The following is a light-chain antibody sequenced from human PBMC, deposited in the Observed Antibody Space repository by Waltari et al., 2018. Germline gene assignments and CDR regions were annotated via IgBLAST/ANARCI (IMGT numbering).Light chain of an antibody. Sequence: RVMTQSPATLSVSPGESAILSCRASQTVSRNLAWYQQKPDQSPRLLIYGASTRVTGTPARCSGRGSGTEFTLTISTLQSEYLAVYYCQQYDDWPPRFTFGPGTKVDFK. J-gene: IGKJ3*01. CDR1: QTVSRN. CDR2: GAS. V-gene: IGKV3-15*01. CDR3: QQYDDWPPRFT.